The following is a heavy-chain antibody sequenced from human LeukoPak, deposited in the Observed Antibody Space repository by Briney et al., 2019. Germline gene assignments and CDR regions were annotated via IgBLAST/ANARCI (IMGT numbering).Heavy chain of an antibody. CDR2: ISGSGGRT. Sequence: GVSLRLSCAASGFTFSSYAMSWVPQAPGKGLEWVSAISGSGGRTYYADSVKGRFTISRDNSKYTLYLQMNSLRAEDTAVYYCAKGRDGHGFDYWGQGTLVTVS. CDR3: AKGRDGHGFDY. CDR1: GFTFSSYA. D-gene: IGHD5-24*01. J-gene: IGHJ4*02. V-gene: IGHV3-23*01.